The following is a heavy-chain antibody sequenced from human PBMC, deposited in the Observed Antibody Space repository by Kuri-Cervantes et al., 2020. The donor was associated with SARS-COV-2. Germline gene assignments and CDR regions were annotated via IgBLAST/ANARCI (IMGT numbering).Heavy chain of an antibody. Sequence: GGSLRLSCAASGFIFSNFAMNWVRQAPGKGLEWVAVISGTRGSTFYGDSVKGRFTISRDNSKNILYLEMESLRVEDTAMYYCARAKSPNAALVPADYWGQGTLVTVSS. CDR2: ISGTRGST. CDR3: ARAKSPNAALVPADY. V-gene: IGHV3-23*01. CDR1: GFIFSNFA. D-gene: IGHD5-18*01. J-gene: IGHJ4*02.